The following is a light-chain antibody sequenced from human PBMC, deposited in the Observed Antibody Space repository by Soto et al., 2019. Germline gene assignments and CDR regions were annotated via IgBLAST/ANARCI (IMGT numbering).Light chain of an antibody. V-gene: IGKV3-20*01. J-gene: IGKJ2*01. CDR3: RQYGSSPLYT. CDR2: GTS. CDR1: QSVSSSY. Sequence: EIVVTQSPGTLSLSPGERATLSCRASQSVSSSYLAWYQQKPGQAPTLLIYGTSTRATGIPDRFSGSGSGTDFTLTISRLEPEDFAVYYCRQYGSSPLYTFGQGTKLEIK.